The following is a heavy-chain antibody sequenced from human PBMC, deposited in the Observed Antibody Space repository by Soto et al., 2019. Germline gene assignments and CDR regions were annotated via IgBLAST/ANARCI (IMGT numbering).Heavy chain of an antibody. CDR2: IYYSGST. CDR3: ARVGGFGATTIDY. CDR1: GGSISSGDYY. J-gene: IGHJ4*02. D-gene: IGHD3-10*01. Sequence: QVQLQESGPGLVKPSQTLSLTCTVSGGSISSGDYYWSWIRQPPGKGLEWIGYIYYSGSTYYNPSLKSRVTISVDTSKNQFSRELCSVNAADTAVYCCARVGGFGATTIDYWGQGTLVTVSS. V-gene: IGHV4-30-4*01.